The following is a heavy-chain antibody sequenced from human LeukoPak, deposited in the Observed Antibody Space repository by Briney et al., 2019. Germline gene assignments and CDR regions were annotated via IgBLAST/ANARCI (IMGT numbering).Heavy chain of an antibody. CDR1: GYSFTSYW. Sequence: GGSLKISCKGSGYSFTSYWIGWVRQMPGKGLEWMGIIYPGDSDTRYSPSFQGQVTISADKSISTAYLQWSSLKASDTAMYYCARLIAGYGSGSYYLDYWGQGTLVTVSS. V-gene: IGHV5-51*01. CDR2: IYPGDSDT. J-gene: IGHJ4*02. D-gene: IGHD3-10*01. CDR3: ARLIAGYGSGSYYLDY.